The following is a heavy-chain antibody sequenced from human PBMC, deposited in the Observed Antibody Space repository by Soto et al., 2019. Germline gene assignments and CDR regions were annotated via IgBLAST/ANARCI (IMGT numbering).Heavy chain of an antibody. Sequence: GGSLGLSCAASGFTFSSYGMHWVRQAPGKGLEWVAIISYDGSLKYYADSVKGRFTISRDNSKSALYLQMNSLRPEDTAVYYCAKDFKVSGSYYGSLNYYYGMDVWGQGTTVTVSS. CDR1: GFTFSSYG. J-gene: IGHJ6*02. CDR3: AKDFKVSGSYYGSLNYYYGMDV. CDR2: ISYDGSLK. V-gene: IGHV3-30*18. D-gene: IGHD3-10*01.